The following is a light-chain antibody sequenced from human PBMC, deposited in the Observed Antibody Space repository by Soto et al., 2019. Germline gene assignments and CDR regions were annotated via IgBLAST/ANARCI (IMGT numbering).Light chain of an antibody. V-gene: IGKV3-11*01. CDR2: DAS. CDR1: QSVSSY. J-gene: IGKJ1*01. Sequence: EIVLTQSPATLSLSPGERATLSCRASQSVSSYLAWYQQKPGQAPRLPIYDASNRATGIPARFSGSGSGTDFTLTISSLEPEDFAVYYCQQRSNWPPWTFGQGTKVDIK. CDR3: QQRSNWPPWT.